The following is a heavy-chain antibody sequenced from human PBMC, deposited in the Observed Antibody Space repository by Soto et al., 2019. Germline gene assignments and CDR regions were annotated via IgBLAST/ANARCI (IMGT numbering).Heavy chain of an antibody. CDR1: GFSFSNHW. CDR3: ARDQTRDY. J-gene: IGHJ4*02. V-gene: IGHV3-7*01. Sequence: LRLSCTASGFSFSNHWMYWVRRAPGKGLEWVAYIKQDGSETHYVDSVKGRFTISRDNSKNSLYLQMNSLRAEDTGVYYCARDQTRDYWGQGTLVTVSS. D-gene: IGHD4-17*01. CDR2: IKQDGSET.